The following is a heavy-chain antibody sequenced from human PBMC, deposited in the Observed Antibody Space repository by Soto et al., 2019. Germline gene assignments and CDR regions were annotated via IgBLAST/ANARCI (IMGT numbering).Heavy chain of an antibody. D-gene: IGHD1-26*01. V-gene: IGHV4-39*01. CDR1: GGSISSSSYY. J-gene: IGHJ6*02. CDR3: ACGRGAAPFYYYYYGMAV. Sequence: SETLSLTCTVSGGSISSSSYYWGWIRQPPGKGLEWIGSIYYSGSTYYNPSLKSRVTISVDTSKNQFSLKLSSVTAADTAVYYCACGRGAAPFYYYYYGMAVWGQGTTVTVSS. CDR2: IYYSGST.